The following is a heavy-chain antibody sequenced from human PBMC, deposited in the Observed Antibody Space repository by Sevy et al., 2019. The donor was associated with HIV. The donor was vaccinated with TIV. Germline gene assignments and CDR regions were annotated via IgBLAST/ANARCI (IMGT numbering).Heavy chain of an antibody. J-gene: IGHJ4*02. CDR2: IHYKGTT. V-gene: IGHV4-39*01. D-gene: IGHD5-12*01. CDR1: GDSISGTDYS. Sequence: SETLSLTCTVSGDSISGTDYSWGWIRQPPGKGLEWIGNIHYKGTTYYNPSLKSRVTVSVDTSKNQFSLRLSSVSAADTAVYYCGRLDPSGPRDYWGQGTLVTVSS. CDR3: GRLDPSGPRDY.